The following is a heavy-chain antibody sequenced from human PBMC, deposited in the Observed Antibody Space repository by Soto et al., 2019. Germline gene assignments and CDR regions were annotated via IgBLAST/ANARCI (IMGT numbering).Heavy chain of an antibody. CDR3: AKDFGLRFMVNYYYGMDV. D-gene: IGHD2-21*01. Sequence: QVKLVESGGGVVQPGRSLRLSCAASGFTFNNYGMHWVRQAPGKGLERVAIISYDGTNKYYADSVKGRITISRDKSKNTLYLQMNSLRAEDTAVYYCAKDFGLRFMVNYYYGMDVWGQGTTVTVSS. CDR1: GFTFNNYG. J-gene: IGHJ6*02. CDR2: ISYDGTNK. V-gene: IGHV3-30*18.